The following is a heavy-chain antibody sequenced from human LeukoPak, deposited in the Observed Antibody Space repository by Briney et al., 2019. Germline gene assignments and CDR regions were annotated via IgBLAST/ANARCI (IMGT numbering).Heavy chain of an antibody. Sequence: GSLRLSCAASGFTFSSYSMNWVRQAPGKGLEWGSYISSSSTIYYADSVKGRFTISRDNAKNSLYLQMNSLRAEDTAVYYCARGRIKLYYFDYWGQGTLVTVSS. V-gene: IGHV3-48*01. J-gene: IGHJ4*02. CDR2: ISSSSTI. D-gene: IGHD1-1*01. CDR1: GFTFSSYS. CDR3: ARGRIKLYYFDY.